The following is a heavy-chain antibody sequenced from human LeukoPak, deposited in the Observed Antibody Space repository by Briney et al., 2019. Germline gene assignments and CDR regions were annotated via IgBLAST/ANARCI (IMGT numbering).Heavy chain of an antibody. D-gene: IGHD3-10*01. Sequence: ETLSLTCSVSGGSFEHYFWSWIRQPPGKGLECIGYVYYSGSTDYSPSLKSRLTISADTSKNQFSLKLSSVTAADTAVYYCASHRRSHGSEYWGQGTLVTVSS. J-gene: IGHJ4*02. CDR3: ASHRRSHGSEY. CDR1: GGSFEHYF. V-gene: IGHV4-59*01. CDR2: VYYSGST.